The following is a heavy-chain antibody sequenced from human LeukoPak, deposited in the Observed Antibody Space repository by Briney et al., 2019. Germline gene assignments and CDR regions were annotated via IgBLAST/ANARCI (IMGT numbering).Heavy chain of an antibody. CDR1: GFTFSTYW. Sequence: GGSLRLSCAASGFTFSTYWMHWVRQTPGKGLVWVSRIKYDGSTTNYADSVKGRFTISRDNAENTLYLLMNSLRAEDTAVYFCARGVPGFYYFD. D-gene: IGHD2-2*01. CDR3: ARGVPGFYYFD. CDR2: IKYDGSTT. J-gene: IGHJ4*01. V-gene: IGHV3-74*01.